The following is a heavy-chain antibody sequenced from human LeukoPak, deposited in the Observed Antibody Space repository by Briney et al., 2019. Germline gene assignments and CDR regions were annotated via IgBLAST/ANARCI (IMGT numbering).Heavy chain of an antibody. D-gene: IGHD4-17*01. Sequence: SSETLSLTCAVSGGSFSGYYWTWIRQPPGKGLEWIGEINHSGSANYNPSLMSRVTISLDTSKDHFSLNLSSVTAADTAVYYCARGQGTVTTHWGQGTLVTVSS. V-gene: IGHV4-34*01. J-gene: IGHJ4*02. CDR2: INHSGSA. CDR1: GGSFSGYY. CDR3: ARGQGTVTTH.